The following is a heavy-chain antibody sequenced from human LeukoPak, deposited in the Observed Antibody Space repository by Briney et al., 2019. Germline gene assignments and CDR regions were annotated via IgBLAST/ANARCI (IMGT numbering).Heavy chain of an antibody. CDR2: IFHTGNS. V-gene: IGHV4-30-2*01. D-gene: IGHD3-10*01. CDR3: ASELWFVNAPGSWLDP. CDR1: GDSISSGDYS. Sequence: SETLSLTCTVSGDSISSGDYSWGWIRQPSGKGLEWIGYIFHTGNSYYNPSLRSRVTISVDRSRNQFSLRLTSVTAADTAVYYCASELWFVNAPGSWLDPWGPGTLVAVSS. J-gene: IGHJ5*02.